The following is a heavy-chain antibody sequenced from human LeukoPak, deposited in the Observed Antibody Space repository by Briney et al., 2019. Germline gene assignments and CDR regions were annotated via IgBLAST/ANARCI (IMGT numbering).Heavy chain of an antibody. J-gene: IGHJ4*02. CDR2: ISSESFTR. CDR1: GRRIINK. Sequence: GGSLRLSCVDLGGRRIINKKNWVRQAPGKGLEWISYISSESFTRYYADSVKGRFTVSRDNAKASLFLQMDSLRDEDTAVYFCSRGGRGQNLSMDHWGQGSLVIVSS. CDR3: SRGGRGQNLSMDH. V-gene: IGHV3-48*02. D-gene: IGHD1-26*01.